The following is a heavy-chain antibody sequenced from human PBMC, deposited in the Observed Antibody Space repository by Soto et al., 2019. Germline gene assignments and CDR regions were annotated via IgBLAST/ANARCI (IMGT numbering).Heavy chain of an antibody. J-gene: IGHJ6*02. CDR1: SGPTSSHN. CDR3: VRQGIGPLHGLVDV. CDR2: VYNTGGT. Sequence: QEQLQQSGPGLVKPSETLSLTCTVSSGPTSSHNWGWIRQPPGRGLEWIGYVYNTGGTSYNPTLRSRVTISADTSTKNISLTLSSVTAADTAVYYCVRQGIGPLHGLVDVWDQGTTVSVSS. V-gene: IGHV4-59*08. D-gene: IGHD3-10*01.